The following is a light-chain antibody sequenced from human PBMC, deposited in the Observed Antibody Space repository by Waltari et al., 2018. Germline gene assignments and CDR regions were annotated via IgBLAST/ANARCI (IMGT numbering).Light chain of an antibody. Sequence: QSALTQPASVSGSPGQSITLSCTGTSSDVGGYNYVSGYQQHPGKAPKLMIYEVSNRPSGLSNRFSGSKSGNTASLTISGLQAEDEADYYCSSYTTSSTVVFGGGTKLTVL. J-gene: IGLJ3*02. CDR3: SSYTTSSTVV. CDR1: SSDVGGYNY. CDR2: EVS. V-gene: IGLV2-14*01.